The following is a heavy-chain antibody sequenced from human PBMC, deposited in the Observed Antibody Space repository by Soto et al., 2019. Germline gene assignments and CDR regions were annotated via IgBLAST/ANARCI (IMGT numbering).Heavy chain of an antibody. D-gene: IGHD5-18*01. J-gene: IGHJ4*02. Sequence: GASVKVSCMASGYTFTSYAMHWVRQAPGQRLEWMGWINAGNGNTKYSQKFQGRVTITRDTSASTAYMELSSLRVEDTAMYYCAREGYSYGYGAFDYWGQGTLVTVSS. V-gene: IGHV1-3*01. CDR1: GYTFTSYA. CDR3: AREGYSYGYGAFDY. CDR2: INAGNGNT.